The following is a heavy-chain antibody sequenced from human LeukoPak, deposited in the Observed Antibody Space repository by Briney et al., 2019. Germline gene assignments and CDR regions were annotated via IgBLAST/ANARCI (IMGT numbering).Heavy chain of an antibody. CDR2: IKQDGSQK. Sequence: GGSLRLSCAASGFTFSSYWMSWVRQAPGKGLEWVANIKQDGSQKYYVDSGKGRFTISRDNAKNSLYLQMNSLRAEDTAMYYCTCPSAAGPNWGQGTLVTVSS. D-gene: IGHD6-13*01. V-gene: IGHV3-7*03. CDR1: GFTFSSYW. CDR3: TCPSAAGPN. J-gene: IGHJ4*02.